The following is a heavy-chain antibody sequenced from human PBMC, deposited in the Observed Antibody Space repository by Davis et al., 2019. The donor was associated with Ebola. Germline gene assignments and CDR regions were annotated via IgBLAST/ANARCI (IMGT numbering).Heavy chain of an antibody. CDR2: IYYSGST. CDR1: GGSISSSSYY. CDR3: ARYSSSPGIVDY. Sequence: SETLSLTCTVSGGSISSSSYYWGWIRQPPGKGLEWIGSIYYSGSTYYNPSLKSRVTISVDTSKNQFSLKLSSVTAADTAVYYCARYSSSPGIVDYWGQGTLVTVSS. J-gene: IGHJ4*02. D-gene: IGHD6-6*01. V-gene: IGHV4-39*07.